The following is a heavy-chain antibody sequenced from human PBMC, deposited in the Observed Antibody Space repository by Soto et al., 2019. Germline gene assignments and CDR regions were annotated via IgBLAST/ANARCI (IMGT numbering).Heavy chain of an antibody. V-gene: IGHV2-5*02. D-gene: IGHD3-3*01. CDR3: AHRPVWGPYNFWNAWNWFDP. CDR2: LYWDNDN. J-gene: IGHJ5*02. CDR1: GFSLTTSGVG. Sequence: QITLKESGPALVRPTETLTLTCTFSGFSLTTSGVGVGWMRQSPGKALEWLATLYWDNDNRYNPALKSRLTVTKDTSKNQVFLIMTNMDPVDTATYYCAHRPVWGPYNFWNAWNWFDPWGQGTLVTVSS.